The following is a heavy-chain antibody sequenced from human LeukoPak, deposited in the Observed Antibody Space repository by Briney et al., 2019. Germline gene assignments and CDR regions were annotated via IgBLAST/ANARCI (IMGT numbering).Heavy chain of an antibody. D-gene: IGHD4-17*01. J-gene: IGHJ3*02. CDR3: AKDRGDYDALDI. V-gene: IGHV3-30*02. CDR2: IRYDGSNK. Sequence: GGSLRLSCAASGFTFSSYGMHWVRQAPGKGLEWVAFIRYDGSNKYYADSVKGRFTISRDNSKNTLYLQMNSLRAEDTAVYYCAKDRGDYDALDIWGQGTMVTVSS. CDR1: GFTFSSYG.